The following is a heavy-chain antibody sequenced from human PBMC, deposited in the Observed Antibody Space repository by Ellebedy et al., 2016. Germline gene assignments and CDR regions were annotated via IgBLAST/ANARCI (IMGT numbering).Heavy chain of an antibody. J-gene: IGHJ4*02. CDR2: ISGSGGST. CDR3: ARGSSSWYGPDY. CDR1: GFTFSSYA. V-gene: IGHV3-23*01. D-gene: IGHD6-13*01. Sequence: GESLKISXAASGFTFSSYAMSWVRQAPGKGLEWVSAISGSGGSTYYADSVKGRFTISRDNAKNSLYLQMNSLRAEDTAVYYCARGSSSWYGPDYWGQGTLVTVSS.